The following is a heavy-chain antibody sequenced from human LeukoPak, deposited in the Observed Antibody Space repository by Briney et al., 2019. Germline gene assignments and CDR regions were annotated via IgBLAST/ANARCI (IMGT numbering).Heavy chain of an antibody. CDR2: ISSSSSYI. Sequence: GGSLRLSCAASGFTFSSYGMNWVRQAPGKGLEWVSSISSSSSYIYYADSVKGRFTISRDNAKNSLYLQMNSLRAEDTAVYYCARIDYGDARDAFDIWGQGTMVTVSS. V-gene: IGHV3-21*01. CDR3: ARIDYGDARDAFDI. D-gene: IGHD4-17*01. CDR1: GFTFSSYG. J-gene: IGHJ3*02.